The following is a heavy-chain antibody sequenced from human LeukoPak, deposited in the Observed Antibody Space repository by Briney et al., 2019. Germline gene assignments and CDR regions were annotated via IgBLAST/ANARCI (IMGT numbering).Heavy chain of an antibody. V-gene: IGHV4-38-2*01. D-gene: IGHD3-10*01. CDR2: IYHSGST. CDR1: GYSISSGYY. Sequence: SETLSLTCAVSGYSISSGYYWGWIRQPPGKGLEWIGSIYHSGSTYYNPSLKSRVTISVDTSKNQFSLKLSSVTAADTAVYYCANGAKVRGVIIGGRVDYWGQGTLVTVSS. CDR3: ANGAKVRGVIIGGRVDY. J-gene: IGHJ4*02.